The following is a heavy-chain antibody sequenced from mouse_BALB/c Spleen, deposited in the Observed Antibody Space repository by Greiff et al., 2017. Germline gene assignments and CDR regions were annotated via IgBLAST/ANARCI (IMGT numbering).Heavy chain of an antibody. CDR3: ARGYGYDVRVYFDY. CDR1: GYTFTSYW. V-gene: IGHV1-7*01. CDR2: INPSTGYT. Sequence: QVQLKQSGAELAKPGASVKMSCKASGYTFTSYWMHWVKQRPGQGLEWIGYINPSTGYTEYNQKFKDKATLTADKSSSTAYMQLSSLTSEDSAVYYCARGYGYDVRVYFDYWGQGTTLTVSS. J-gene: IGHJ2*01. D-gene: IGHD2-2*01.